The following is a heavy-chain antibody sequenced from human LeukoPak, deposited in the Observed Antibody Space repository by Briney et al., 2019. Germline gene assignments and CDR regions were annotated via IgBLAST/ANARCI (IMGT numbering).Heavy chain of an antibody. Sequence: QSGGSLRLSCAASGFTFSTYEMTWVRQSPGKGLEWVSYISSSGSTIYYADSVKGRSTISRDNARNSLYLQMDSLRAEDTAVYYCARDNYDSSGPYYFDYWGQGTLVTVSS. CDR1: GFTFSTYE. CDR2: ISSSGSTI. D-gene: IGHD3-22*01. J-gene: IGHJ4*02. V-gene: IGHV3-48*03. CDR3: ARDNYDSSGPYYFDY.